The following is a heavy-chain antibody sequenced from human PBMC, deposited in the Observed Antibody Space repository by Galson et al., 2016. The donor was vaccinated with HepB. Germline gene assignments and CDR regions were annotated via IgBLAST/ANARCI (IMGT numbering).Heavy chain of an antibody. J-gene: IGHJ3*02. Sequence: SLRLSCAASGFDFSSYRMNWVRQAPGKGLDWVATISSSSNFIYYADSVKGRFTISRDNAEASLDLQMNSLRAEDTAVYYCARDRGPFDAFDIWGRGTMVTVSS. CDR1: GFDFSSYR. CDR2: ISSSSNFI. CDR3: ARDRGPFDAFDI. D-gene: IGHD3-10*01. V-gene: IGHV3-21*01.